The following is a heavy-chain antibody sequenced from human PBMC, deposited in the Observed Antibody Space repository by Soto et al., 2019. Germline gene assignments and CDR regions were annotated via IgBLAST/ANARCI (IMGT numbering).Heavy chain of an antibody. CDR3: ARCHHGLQCHLDS. CDR1: GYPFTNNS. V-gene: IGHV1-18*04. CDR2: ITVYNDST. Sequence: ASVKVSCKASGYPFTNNSIRRAREPPGQVLESMVWITVYNDSTKYAQQLQGRVTMPRYTSVNLAYLHLSSLTSDDTAVYFCARCHHGLQCHLDSWGQGALVTVSS. J-gene: IGHJ4*02. D-gene: IGHD6-19*01.